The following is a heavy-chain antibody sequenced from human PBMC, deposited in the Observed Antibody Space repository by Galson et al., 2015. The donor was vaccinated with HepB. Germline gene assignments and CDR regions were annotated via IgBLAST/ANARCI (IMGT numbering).Heavy chain of an antibody. CDR1: GFTFNTAW. V-gene: IGHV3-15*01. CDR2: IKSITDGGTT. J-gene: IGHJ5*02. Sequence: SLRLSCAASGFTFNTAWMSWVRQAPGKGLEWVGQIKSITDGGTTDYAAPVEGRFTISRDDSKNTLYLQMNSLKIEDTGVYYCTTWGGDYVGHWGQGTLVTVSS. CDR3: TTWGGDYVGH. D-gene: IGHD4-17*01.